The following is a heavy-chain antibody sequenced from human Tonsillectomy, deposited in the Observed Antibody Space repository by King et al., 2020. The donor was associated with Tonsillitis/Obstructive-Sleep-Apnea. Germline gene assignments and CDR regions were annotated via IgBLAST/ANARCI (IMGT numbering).Heavy chain of an antibody. CDR2: IYYSGST. J-gene: IGHJ4*02. D-gene: IGHD4-17*01. Sequence: VQLQESGPVLVKPSETLSLTCTVSGGSISSYYWSWIRQPPGKGLEWIGDIYYSGSTNYNPSLKSRVTISVDTSKNQFSLKLSSVTAADTAVYYCARGPGRDGDYGPFDYWGQGTLVTVSS. V-gene: IGHV4-59*01. CDR1: GGSISSYY. CDR3: ARGPGRDGDYGPFDY.